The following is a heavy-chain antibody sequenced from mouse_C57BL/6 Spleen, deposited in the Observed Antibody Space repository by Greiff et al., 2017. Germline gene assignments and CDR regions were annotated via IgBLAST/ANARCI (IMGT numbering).Heavy chain of an antibody. J-gene: IGHJ4*01. CDR2: IYPRDGST. D-gene: IGHD1-1*01. Sequence: VQLVESGPELVKPGASVKLSCKASGYTFTSYDINWVKQRPGQGLEWIGWIYPRDGSTKYNEKFKGKATLTVDTSSSTAYMELHSLTSEDSAVYFCARSYYGSSYYAMDYWGQGTSVTVSS. CDR3: ARSYYGSSYYAMDY. CDR1: GYTFTSYD. V-gene: IGHV1-85*01.